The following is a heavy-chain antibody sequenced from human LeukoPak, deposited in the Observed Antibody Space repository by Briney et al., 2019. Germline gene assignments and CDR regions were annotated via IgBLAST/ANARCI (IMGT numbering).Heavy chain of an antibody. CDR1: GGSISSGGYY. J-gene: IGHJ4*02. D-gene: IGHD3-10*01. CDR2: IYYSGST. Sequence: SQTLSLTCTVSGGSISSGGYYWSWIRQHPGKGLEWIGYIYYSGSTYYNPSLKSRVTISADTSKNQFSLKLSSVTAADTAVYYCARDSYGSGSVDYWGQGTLVTVSS. CDR3: ARDSYGSGSVDY. V-gene: IGHV4-31*03.